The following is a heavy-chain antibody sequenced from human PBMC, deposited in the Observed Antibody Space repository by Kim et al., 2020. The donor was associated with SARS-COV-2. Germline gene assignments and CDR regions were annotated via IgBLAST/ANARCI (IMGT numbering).Heavy chain of an antibody. V-gene: IGHV1-24*01. CDR3: ATGIAASGYYYYYVMDV. CDR1: GYTLTELS. Sequence: ASVKVSCKVSGYTLTELSMHWVRQAPGKGLEWMGGFDPEDGETIYAQKFQGRVTMTEDTSTDTAYMELSSLRSEDTAVYYCATGIAASGYYYYYVMDVWGQGTTVTVSS. CDR2: FDPEDGET. J-gene: IGHJ6*02. D-gene: IGHD6-13*01.